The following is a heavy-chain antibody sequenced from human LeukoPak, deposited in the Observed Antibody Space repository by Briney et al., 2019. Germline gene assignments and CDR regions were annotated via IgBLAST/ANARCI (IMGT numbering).Heavy chain of an antibody. CDR2: INHSGST. CDR3: ARAYYYDSSAGY. CDR1: GGSISSGGYY. V-gene: IGHV4-39*07. D-gene: IGHD3-22*01. Sequence: SETLSLTCTVSGGSISSGGYYWSWIRQPPGKGLEWIGEINHSGSTNYNPSLKSRVTISVDTSKNQFSLKLSSVTAADTAVYYCARAYYYDSSAGYWGQGALVTVSS. J-gene: IGHJ4*02.